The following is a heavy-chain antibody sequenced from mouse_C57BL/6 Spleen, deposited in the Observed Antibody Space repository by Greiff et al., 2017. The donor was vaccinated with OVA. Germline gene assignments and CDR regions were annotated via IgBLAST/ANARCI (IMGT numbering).Heavy chain of an antibody. D-gene: IGHD1-1*01. J-gene: IGHJ4*01. CDR3: TRGGFYYYGSSYPLYAMDY. Sequence: EVKLVESGGGLVQPGGSMKLSCAASGFTFSDAWMDWVRQSPEKGLEWVAEIRNKANNHATYYAESVKGRFTISRDDSKSSVYLQMNSLRAEDTGIYYCTRGGFYYYGSSYPLYAMDYWGQGTSVTVSS. V-gene: IGHV6-6*01. CDR1: GFTFSDAW. CDR2: IRNKANNHAT.